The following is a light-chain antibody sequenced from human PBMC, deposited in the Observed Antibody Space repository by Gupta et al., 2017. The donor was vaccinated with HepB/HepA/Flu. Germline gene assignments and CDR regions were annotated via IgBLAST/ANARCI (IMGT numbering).Light chain of an antibody. J-gene: IGLJ2*01. CDR2: END. V-gene: IGLV1-51*02. CDR1: SSNIGNNY. Sequence: QSVLTPPPSVSAAPGQKVTISCSGSSSNIGNNYVFWYHKFPGTAPKVVISENDKRPSGIPDRFSGSKSGTSATLDISGLQTEDEADYYCGTWDSSLRVVLFGGGTKVTVL. CDR3: GTWDSSLRVVL.